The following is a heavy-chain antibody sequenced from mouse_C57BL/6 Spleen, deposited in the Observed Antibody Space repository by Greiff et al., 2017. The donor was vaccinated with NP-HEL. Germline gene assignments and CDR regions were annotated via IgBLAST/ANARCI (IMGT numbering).Heavy chain of an antibody. CDR1: GYTFTSYW. D-gene: IGHD2-3*01. J-gene: IGHJ1*03. V-gene: IGHV1-52*01. Sequence: QVQLQQPGAELVRPGSSVKLSCKASGYTFTSYWMHWVKQRPIQGLEWIGNIDPSDSETHYNQKFKDKATLTVDKSSSTAYMQLSSLTSEDSAVYYWARKDDGYYGWYFGVWGTGTTVTVSS. CDR2: IDPSDSET. CDR3: ARKDDGYYGWYFGV.